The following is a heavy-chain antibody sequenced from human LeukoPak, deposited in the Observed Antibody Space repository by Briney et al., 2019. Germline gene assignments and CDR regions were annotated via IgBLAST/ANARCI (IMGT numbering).Heavy chain of an antibody. CDR2: IWYDGSNK. V-gene: IGHV3-33*06. CDR3: AKNPYVKGDCSSTSCYSHGGGAFDI. J-gene: IGHJ3*02. CDR1: GFTFSSYG. Sequence: GRSLRLSCAASGFTFSSYGMHWVRQAPGKGLEWVAVIWYDGSNKYYADSVKGRFTISRDNSKNTLYLQMNSLRAEDTAVYYCAKNPYVKGDCSSTSCYSHGGGAFDIWGQGTMVTVSS. D-gene: IGHD2-2*02.